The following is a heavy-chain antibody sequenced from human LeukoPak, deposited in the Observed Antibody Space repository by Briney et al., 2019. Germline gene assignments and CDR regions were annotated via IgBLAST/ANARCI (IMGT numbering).Heavy chain of an antibody. CDR3: AREGYPRSYFDY. CDR1: GGSFSGYY. D-gene: IGHD5-18*01. Sequence: SETLSLTCAVYGGSFSGYYWSWIRQPPGKGLEWIGEINHSGSTNYNPSLKIRVTISVDTSKNQFSLKLSSATAADTAVYYCAREGYPRSYFDYWGQGTLVTVSS. V-gene: IGHV4-34*01. J-gene: IGHJ4*02. CDR2: INHSGST.